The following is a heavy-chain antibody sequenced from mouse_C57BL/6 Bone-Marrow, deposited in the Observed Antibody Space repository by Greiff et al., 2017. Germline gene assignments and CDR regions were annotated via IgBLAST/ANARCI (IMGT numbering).Heavy chain of an antibody. CDR3: ARRDFDGLDYGSSCVDY. D-gene: IGHD1-1*01. V-gene: IGHV1-42*01. CDR1: GYSFTGYY. CDR2: INPSTGGT. J-gene: IGHJ2*01. Sequence: VQLQQSGPELVKPGASVKISCKASGYSFTGYYMNWVKQSPEKSLEWIGEINPSTGGTTYNQKFKAKATLTVDKSSSTAYMQLKSLTSEDSAVYYCARRDFDGLDYGSSCVDYWGQGTTLTVSS.